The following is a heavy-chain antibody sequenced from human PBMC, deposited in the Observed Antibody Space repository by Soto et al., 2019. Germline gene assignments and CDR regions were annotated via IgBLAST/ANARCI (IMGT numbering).Heavy chain of an antibody. D-gene: IGHD4-17*01. CDR3: ATHDYGDYI. CDR2: ISYDGSNK. V-gene: IGHV3-30*03. J-gene: IGHJ4*02. Sequence: GGSLRLSCAASGFTFSSYGMHWVRQAPGKGLEWVAVISYDGSNKYYADSVKGRFTISRDNSKNTLYLQMNSLRAEDTAVYYCATHDYGDYIWGQGTLVTVSS. CDR1: GFTFSSYG.